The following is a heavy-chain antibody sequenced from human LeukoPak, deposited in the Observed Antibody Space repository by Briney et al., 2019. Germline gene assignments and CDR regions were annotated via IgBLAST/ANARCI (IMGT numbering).Heavy chain of an antibody. CDR1: GFTFSSYS. CDR2: ISSSSSYI. Sequence: PGESLRLSCAASGFTFSSYSMNWVRQAPGKGLEWVSSISSSSSYIYYADSVKGRFTISRDNAKNSLYLQMNSLRAEDTAVYYCARVETKKQFGELFRFDDYWGQGTLVTVSS. J-gene: IGHJ4*02. V-gene: IGHV3-21*01. CDR3: ARVETKKQFGELFRFDDY. D-gene: IGHD3-10*01.